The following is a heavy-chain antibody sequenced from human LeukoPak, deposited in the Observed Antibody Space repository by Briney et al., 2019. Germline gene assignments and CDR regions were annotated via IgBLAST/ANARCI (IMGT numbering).Heavy chain of an antibody. CDR1: GGSISSSNW. V-gene: IGHV4-4*02. D-gene: IGHD2-2*01. CDR3: ARAEDIVVVPAAMFSYYYYGMDV. Sequence: SGTLSLTCAVSGGSISSSNWWSWVRQPPGKGLDWIGEIYHSGSTNYNPSLKSRVTISVDKSKNQFSMKLSSVTAAYTAVYYCARAEDIVVVPAAMFSYYYYGMDVWGQGTTVTVSS. CDR2: IYHSGST. J-gene: IGHJ6*02.